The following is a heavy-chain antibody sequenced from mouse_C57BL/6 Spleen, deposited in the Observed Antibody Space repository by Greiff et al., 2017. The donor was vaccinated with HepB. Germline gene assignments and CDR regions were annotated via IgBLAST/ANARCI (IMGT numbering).Heavy chain of an antibody. CDR1: GYTFTSYW. Sequence: QVQLQQPGAELVKPGASVKLSCKASGYTFTSYWMHWVKQRPGRGLEWIGRIDPNSGGTKYNEKFKSKATLTVDKPSSPAYMQLSSLTSEDSAVYYCARPYYGYDGGYFDYWGQGTTLTVAS. J-gene: IGHJ2*01. CDR3: ARPYYGYDGGYFDY. V-gene: IGHV1-72*01. CDR2: IDPNSGGT. D-gene: IGHD2-9*01.